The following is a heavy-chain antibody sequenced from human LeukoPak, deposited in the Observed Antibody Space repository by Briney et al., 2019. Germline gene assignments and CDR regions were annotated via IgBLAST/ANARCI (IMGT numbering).Heavy chain of an antibody. V-gene: IGHV4-39*07. CDR2: IYNSGST. CDR3: ARGGDSSGYYSFDY. J-gene: IGHJ4*02. CDR1: GGSISSSSYY. Sequence: SETLSLTCTVSGGSISSSSYYWGWIRQPPGKGLEWIGTIYNSGSTYYSPSLKSRVTISVDTSKNQFSLKLSSVTAADTAVYYCARGGDSSGYYSFDYWGQGTLVTVSS. D-gene: IGHD3-22*01.